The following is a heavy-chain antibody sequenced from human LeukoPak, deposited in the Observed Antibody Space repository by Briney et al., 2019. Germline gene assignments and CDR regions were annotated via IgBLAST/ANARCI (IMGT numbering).Heavy chain of an antibody. CDR2: IYYSGST. CDR1: GVSASDYY. J-gene: IGHJ4*02. V-gene: IGHV4-59*02. Sequence: SETLSLTCTVSGVSASDYYWSWIRQPPGKGLEWIGYIYYSGSTNYNPSLKSRVTISLDTSKNQFSLKLNSVTAADTAVYYCARGKELPFDYWGQGTLVTVSS. CDR3: ARGKELPFDY. D-gene: IGHD1-26*01.